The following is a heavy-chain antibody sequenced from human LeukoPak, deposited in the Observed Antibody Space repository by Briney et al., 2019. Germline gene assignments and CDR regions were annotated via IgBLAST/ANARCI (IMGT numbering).Heavy chain of an antibody. CDR2: INHSGST. V-gene: IGHV4-34*01. CDR3: ARGSHGDYGRRKYFDY. Sequence: SETLSLTCAVYGGSFSGYYWSWIRQPPGKGLEWIGEINHSGSTNYNPSLKSRVTISVDTSKNQFSLKLSSVTAADTAVYYCARGSHGDYGRRKYFDYWGQGTLVTVSS. J-gene: IGHJ4*02. CDR1: GGSFSGYY. D-gene: IGHD4-17*01.